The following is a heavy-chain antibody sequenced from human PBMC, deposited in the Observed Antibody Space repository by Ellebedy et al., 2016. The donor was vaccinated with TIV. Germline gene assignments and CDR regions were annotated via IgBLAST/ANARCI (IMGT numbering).Heavy chain of an antibody. D-gene: IGHD6-6*01. CDR1: GFTFSNYA. CDR3: ASLYMVGEQLVLKSHYMDV. CDR2: ISYDGTNK. V-gene: IGHV3-30-3*01. J-gene: IGHJ6*03. Sequence: GESLKISCAASGFTFSNYALHWVRQAPGKGLEWVALISYDGTNKYYADSVKGRFTISRDNSKSTLYPQMNSLRAEDTAVYYCASLYMVGEQLVLKSHYMDVWGKGTTVTVSS.